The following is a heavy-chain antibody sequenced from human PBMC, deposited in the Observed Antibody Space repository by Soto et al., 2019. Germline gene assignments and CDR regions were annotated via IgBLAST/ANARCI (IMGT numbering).Heavy chain of an antibody. CDR3: ARGPLVVLNYFES. CDR2: IFPLTDIP. V-gene: IGHV1-69*02. CDR1: GGTFRNYP. Sequence: QVQLVQSGTEVKKPGSSVKVSCKASGGTFRNYPINWVRQAPGQGLEWMGSIFPLTDIPDYAQNFQARLTISADKSTSTAYIELSSLTSDDMAMYFCARGPLVVLNYFESWGQGTLVTLSS. J-gene: IGHJ4*02.